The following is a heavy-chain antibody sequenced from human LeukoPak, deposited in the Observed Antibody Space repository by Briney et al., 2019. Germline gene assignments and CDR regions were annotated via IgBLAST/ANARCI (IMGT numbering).Heavy chain of an antibody. CDR1: GFTLNSYT. J-gene: IGHJ6*02. D-gene: IGHD6-19*01. CDR2: IYSGGST. Sequence: GGSLRLSCAASGFTLNSYTLSWVRQAPGKGLEWVSVIYSGGSTYYADSVKGRFTISRDNSKNTLYLQMNSLRAEDTAVYYCARDLRPQRSYIAVAGPNYYYGMDVWGQGTTVTVSS. CDR3: ARDLRPQRSYIAVAGPNYYYGMDV. V-gene: IGHV3-66*01.